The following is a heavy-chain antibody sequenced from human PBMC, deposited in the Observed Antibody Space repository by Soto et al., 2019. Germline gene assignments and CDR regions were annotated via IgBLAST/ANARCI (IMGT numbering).Heavy chain of an antibody. J-gene: IGHJ4*02. CDR2: ISSNGGST. CDR1: GFTFSSYA. V-gene: IGHV3-64*01. Sequence: EVQLVESGGGLVQPGGSLRLSCAASGFTFSSYAMHWVRQAPGKGLEYVSAISSNGGSTYYANSVKGRFTISRDNSKHTLYRQMGSLRAEDMAVYYCARQGRAVSSYYFDYWGQGTLVTVSS. CDR3: ARQGRAVSSYYFDY. D-gene: IGHD3-10*01.